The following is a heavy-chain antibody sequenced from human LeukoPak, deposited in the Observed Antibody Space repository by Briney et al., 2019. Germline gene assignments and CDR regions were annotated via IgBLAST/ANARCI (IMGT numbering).Heavy chain of an antibody. V-gene: IGHV4-34*01. D-gene: IGHD3-16*01. J-gene: IGHJ5*02. CDR2: INHSGNT. CDR1: GGSFSDFF. CDR3: ARLPPPGATAFGAVDT. Sequence: SETLSLTRAVYGGSFSDFFWSWIRQSPGKGLEWIGEINHSGNTNYNPSLKTRVTLSVVTSKNQCSLKLKTVTAADTAVYYCARLPPPGATAFGAVDTWGQGTLVTVSS.